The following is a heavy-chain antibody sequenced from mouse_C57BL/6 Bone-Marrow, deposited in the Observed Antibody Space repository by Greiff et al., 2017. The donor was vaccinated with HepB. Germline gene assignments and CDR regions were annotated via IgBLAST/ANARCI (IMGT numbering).Heavy chain of an antibody. J-gene: IGHJ4*01. CDR3: TTDYGRDYAMDY. CDR1: GFNIKDDY. CDR2: IDPENGDT. Sequence: EVQLQQSGAELVRPGASVKLSCTASGFNIKDDYMHWVKQRPEQGLEWIGWIDPENGDTEYASKFQGKATITADTSSNTAYLQLSRLTSEDTAVYYCTTDYGRDYAMDYWGQGTSVTVSS. V-gene: IGHV14-4*01. D-gene: IGHD1-1*01.